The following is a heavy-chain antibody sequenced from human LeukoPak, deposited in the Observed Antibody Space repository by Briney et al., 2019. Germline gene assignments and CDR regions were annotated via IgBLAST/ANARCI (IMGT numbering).Heavy chain of an antibody. CDR2: ISSSGSTV. D-gene: IGHD2-2*01. V-gene: IGHV3-48*03. CDR3: ARRYCSSTSCLLDY. CDR1: GFTFSSYE. Sequence: GGSLRLSCVASGFTFSSYEMNWVRQAPGKGLEWVSHISSSGSTVYYADSVKGRFTISRDNAKNSLYLQMNSLRAEDTAVYYCARRYCSSTSCLLDYWGRGTLVTVSS. J-gene: IGHJ4*02.